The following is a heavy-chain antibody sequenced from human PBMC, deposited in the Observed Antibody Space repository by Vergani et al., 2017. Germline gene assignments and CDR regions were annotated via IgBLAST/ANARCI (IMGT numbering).Heavy chain of an antibody. CDR1: GGSISSGGYY. CDR2: IYYSGST. J-gene: IGHJ6*03. D-gene: IGHD3-3*01. V-gene: IGHV4-31*03. Sequence: QVQLQESGPGLVKPSQTLSLTCTVSGGSISSGGYYWSWIRQHPGKGLEWIGYIYYSGSTYYNPSLKSRVTISVDTSKNQFSLKLSSVTAADTAVYYCARVASSGPSNYDFWSGWRWNYYYYMDVWGKGTTVTVSS. CDR3: ARVASSGPSNYDFWSGWRWNYYYYMDV.